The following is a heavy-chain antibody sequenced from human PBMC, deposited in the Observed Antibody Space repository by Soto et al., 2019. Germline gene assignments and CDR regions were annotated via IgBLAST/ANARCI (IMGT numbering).Heavy chain of an antibody. Sequence: PSETLSLTCTVSGGSISSGDYYWSWIRQPPGKGLEWIGYIYYSGSTYYNPSLKSRVTISVDTSKNQSSLKLSSVTAADTAVYYCARGYHGSGSYYPLDYWGQGTLGTVSS. D-gene: IGHD3-10*01. V-gene: IGHV4-30-4*01. CDR2: IYYSGST. J-gene: IGHJ4*02. CDR3: ARGYHGSGSYYPLDY. CDR1: GGSISSGDYY.